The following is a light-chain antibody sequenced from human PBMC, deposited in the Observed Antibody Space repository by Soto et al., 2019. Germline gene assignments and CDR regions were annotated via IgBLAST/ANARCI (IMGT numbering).Light chain of an antibody. V-gene: IGLV2-23*02. CDR3: CSYAGSSTWV. J-gene: IGLJ3*02. CDR2: DVN. Sequence: QSALTQPASVSGAPGQSITISCTGTRSDVGGYNHVSWYQQHPGKAPKLMIYDVNKRPSGVSNHFSGSKSGNTASLTISGLQVEDEADYYCCSYAGSSTWVVGGGTKLTVL. CDR1: RSDVGGYNH.